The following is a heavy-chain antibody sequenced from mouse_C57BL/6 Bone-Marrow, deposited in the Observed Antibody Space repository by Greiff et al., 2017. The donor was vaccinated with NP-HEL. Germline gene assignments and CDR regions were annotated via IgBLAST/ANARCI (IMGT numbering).Heavy chain of an antibody. D-gene: IGHD1-1*01. CDR1: GYTFTSYW. V-gene: IGHV1-9*01. CDR2: ILPGSGST. Sequence: QVQLQQPGAELVRPGTSVKLSCKASGYTFTSYWMHWVKQRPGHGLEWIGEILPGSGSTNYNEKFKGKATFTADTSSNTAYMQLSSLTTEDSAIYYCAYYYYGSSPPYWYFDVWGTGTTVTVSS. CDR3: AYYYYGSSPPYWYFDV. J-gene: IGHJ1*03.